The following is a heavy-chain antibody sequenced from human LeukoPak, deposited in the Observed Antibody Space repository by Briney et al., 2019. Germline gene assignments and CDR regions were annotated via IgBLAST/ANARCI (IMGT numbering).Heavy chain of an antibody. CDR2: IYPGDSDT. D-gene: IGHD1-7*01. CDR1: GYSFTSYS. CDR3: ARLGQGTTFHLDY. V-gene: IGHV5-51*01. Sequence: GEPLKISCKGSGYSFTSYSIDWVRQMPGKGLEWMGIIYPGDSDTRYSPSFQGQVTISADKSISTAYLQWSSLKASDTAIYYCARLGQGTTFHLDYWGQGTLVTVSS. J-gene: IGHJ4*02.